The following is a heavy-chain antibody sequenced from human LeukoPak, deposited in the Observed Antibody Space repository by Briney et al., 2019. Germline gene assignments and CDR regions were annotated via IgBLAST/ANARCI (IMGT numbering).Heavy chain of an antibody. V-gene: IGHV4-4*07. CDR2: IYSSGST. D-gene: IGHD3-3*01. J-gene: IGHJ6*02. CDR3: ARDPWYDLDYYGMDV. CDR1: GGSISSSYY. Sequence: PSGTLSLTCAVSGGSISSSYYWSWIRPPAGKGLEWIGRIYSSGSTNYNPSLKSRVTMSADTSKNQISLKLSSVTAADTGVYYCARDPWYDLDYYGMDVWGQGTTVTVSS.